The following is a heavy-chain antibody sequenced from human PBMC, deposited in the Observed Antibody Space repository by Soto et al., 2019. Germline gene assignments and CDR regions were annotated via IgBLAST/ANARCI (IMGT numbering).Heavy chain of an antibody. J-gene: IGHJ3*02. D-gene: IGHD2-21*02. Sequence: QVQLQESGPGLVKPSQTLSLTCTVSGGSISSGGYYWSWIRQHPGKGLEWIGYIYYSGSTYYNPSLKSRVTTAVDTSKIQFSLKLSSVTAADTAVYYCARVCGGDCHNAFDIWGQGTMVTVSS. CDR2: IYYSGST. CDR3: ARVCGGDCHNAFDI. CDR1: GGSISSGGYY. V-gene: IGHV4-31*03.